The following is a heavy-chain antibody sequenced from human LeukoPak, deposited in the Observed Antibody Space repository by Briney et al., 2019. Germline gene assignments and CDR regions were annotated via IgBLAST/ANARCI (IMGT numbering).Heavy chain of an antibody. CDR3: ARDGDILMMTAYFDAFDI. Sequence: SGGSLRLSCEASGFTFSTYWMTWVRQAPGKGLEWVANIRRDGTEKNYADSVKGRFTISRDNAKNSLYLQMNSLRAEDTAVYYCARDGDILMMTAYFDAFDIWGQGTMVTVSS. CDR2: IRRDGTEK. CDR1: GFTFSTYW. J-gene: IGHJ3*02. V-gene: IGHV3-7*01. D-gene: IGHD2-21*02.